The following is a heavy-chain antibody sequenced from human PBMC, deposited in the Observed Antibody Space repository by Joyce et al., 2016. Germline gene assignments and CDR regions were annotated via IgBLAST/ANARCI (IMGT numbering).Heavy chain of an antibody. Sequence: QVQLAQSGPEVKKPGASVKVSGKVSGKSLSELSMQWVRHFPGKGLEWLGGFHPEDGGTMYAENLPGRVTMTEYTSTDTGYMELNSLTFEDTAVYYCAISSVHGWGVWVSWGQGTLVTVSS. CDR1: GKSLSELS. J-gene: IGHJ5*02. CDR2: FHPEDGGT. CDR3: AISSVHGWGVWVS. D-gene: IGHD3-16*01. V-gene: IGHV1-24*01.